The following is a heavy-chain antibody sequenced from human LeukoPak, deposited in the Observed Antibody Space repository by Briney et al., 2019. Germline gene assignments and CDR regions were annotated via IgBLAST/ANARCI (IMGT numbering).Heavy chain of an antibody. J-gene: IGHJ4*02. D-gene: IGHD5-12*01. Sequence: GVSLRLSCAASGFTFSNYGMHWVRQAPGKGLEWVAFIRYDGSNKYYADSVKGRFTISRDNSKNTLYLQMDSLRAEDTAVYYCSKDGRGYSGYDLYYLDHWGQGTLVTVSS. CDR2: IRYDGSNK. CDR3: SKDGRGYSGYDLYYLDH. CDR1: GFTFSNYG. V-gene: IGHV3-30*02.